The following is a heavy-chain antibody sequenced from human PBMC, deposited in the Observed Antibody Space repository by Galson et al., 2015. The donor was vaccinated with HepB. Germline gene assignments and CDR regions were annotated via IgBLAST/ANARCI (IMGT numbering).Heavy chain of an antibody. J-gene: IGHJ4*02. D-gene: IGHD1-20*01. CDR3: ARVGITGMGEEVYYFDY. CDR2: ISAYNGNT. V-gene: IGHV1-18*01. CDR1: GYTFTSYG. Sequence: SVKVSCKASGYTFTSYGISWVRQAPGQGLEWMGWISAYNGNTNYAQKLQGRVTMTTDTSTSTAYMELRSLRSDDTAVYYCARVGITGMGEEVYYFDYWGQGTLVTVSS.